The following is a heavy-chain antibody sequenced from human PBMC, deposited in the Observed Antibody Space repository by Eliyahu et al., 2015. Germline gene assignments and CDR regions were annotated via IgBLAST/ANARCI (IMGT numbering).Heavy chain of an antibody. Sequence: QVQLVQSGAEVKNPGASVRIXCKASXYTLXDYXLHWARQAPGQGLEWKGWINPNSGGTHYAQNXQGRVTMTRDTSINTAYMELDRLRSVDTAVYYCARERSQCSGGTCHRRTFDPWGQGTLVTVSS. CDR1: XYTLXDYX. D-gene: IGHD2-15*01. V-gene: IGHV1-2*02. J-gene: IGHJ5*02. CDR2: INPNSGGT. CDR3: ARERSQCSGGTCHRRTFDP.